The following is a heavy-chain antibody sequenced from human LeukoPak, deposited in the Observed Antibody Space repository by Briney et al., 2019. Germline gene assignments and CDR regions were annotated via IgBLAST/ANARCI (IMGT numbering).Heavy chain of an antibody. V-gene: IGHV3-30-3*01. CDR1: GFIFSSYA. CDR3: ARDWATPDY. D-gene: IGHD5-12*01. Sequence: GRSLRLSCAASGFIFSSYAMHWVRQAPGKGLEWVAFISSDGSNKYYADSVKGRFTISRDNSKNTLYLQMNSLRAEDTAVYYCARDWATPDYWGQGTLVTVSS. CDR2: ISSDGSNK. J-gene: IGHJ4*02.